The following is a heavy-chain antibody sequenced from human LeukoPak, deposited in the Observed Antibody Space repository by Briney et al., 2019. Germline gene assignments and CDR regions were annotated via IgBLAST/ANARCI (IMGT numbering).Heavy chain of an antibody. CDR3: ARGGIGVAGDFEY. CDR2: IYSGGST. CDR1: GFIFNNYI. Sequence: PGVSLRLSCAVSGFIFNNYIMNWVRKAPGKGLEWVSVIYSGGSTYYADSVKGRFTISRDNSKDTLYLEINSLRAEDTAVYYCARGGIGVAGDFEYWGQGTLVTVSS. D-gene: IGHD6-19*01. J-gene: IGHJ4*02. V-gene: IGHV3-53*01.